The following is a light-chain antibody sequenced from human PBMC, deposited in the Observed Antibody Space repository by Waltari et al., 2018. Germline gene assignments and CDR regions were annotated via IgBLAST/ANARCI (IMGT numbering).Light chain of an antibody. CDR3: QHYVRLPAT. V-gene: IGKV3-20*01. Sequence: IVLTQSPGTLSLSPGERATLSCRASQSVSRSLAWYQQKPGQAPKLLISGASTRATGIPDRFTGSGSGTDFSLTISSLEPEDFAIYCCQHYVRLPATFGQGTKVEIK. CDR2: GAS. CDR1: QSVSRS. J-gene: IGKJ1*01.